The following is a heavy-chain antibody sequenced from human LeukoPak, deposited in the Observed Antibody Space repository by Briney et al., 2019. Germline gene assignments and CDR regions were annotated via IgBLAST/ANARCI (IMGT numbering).Heavy chain of an antibody. J-gene: IGHJ4*02. CDR2: INPSGGST. D-gene: IGHD4-11*01. Sequence: ASVNVSCKASGYTFTSYYMHWVRQAPGQGLEWMGIINPSGGSTSYAQTFQGRVTMTRDTSTSTVYMELSSLRSEDTAVYYCARVAMTTVTTWLGIQLWPRHQPDSYYFDYWGQGTLVTVSS. CDR1: GYTFTSYY. CDR3: ARVAMTTVTTWLGIQLWPRHQPDSYYFDY. V-gene: IGHV1-46*01.